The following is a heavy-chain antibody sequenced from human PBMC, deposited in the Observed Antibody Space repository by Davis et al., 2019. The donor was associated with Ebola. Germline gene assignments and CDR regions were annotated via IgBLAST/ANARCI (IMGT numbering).Heavy chain of an antibody. CDR2: IYYSGST. CDR1: GGSISSYY. D-gene: IGHD5-24*01. V-gene: IGHV4-59*01. Sequence: SETLSLTCTLSGGSISSYYWSWIRQPPGKGLEWIGYIYYSGSTNYNPSLKSRVTISVDTSKDQFSLKLSSVTAADTAVYYCNGLHHYGMDVWGQGTTVTVSS. CDR3: NGLHHYGMDV. J-gene: IGHJ6*02.